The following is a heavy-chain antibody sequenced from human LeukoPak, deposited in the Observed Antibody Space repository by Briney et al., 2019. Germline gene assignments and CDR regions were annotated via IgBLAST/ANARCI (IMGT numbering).Heavy chain of an antibody. D-gene: IGHD6-13*01. CDR3: ARRLGAAAGPSDY. CDR1: GFTFSSYA. J-gene: IGHJ4*02. CDR2: ISGSGGST. Sequence: GGSLRLSCAASGFTFSSYAMTWVRQAPGKGLEWVSAISGSGGSTYYADSVKGRFTISRDNSKNTLYLQMNSLRAEDTAVYYCARRLGAAAGPSDYWGQGTLVTVSS. V-gene: IGHV3-23*01.